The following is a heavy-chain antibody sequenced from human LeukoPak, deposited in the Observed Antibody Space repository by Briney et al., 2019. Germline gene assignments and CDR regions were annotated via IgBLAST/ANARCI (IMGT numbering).Heavy chain of an antibody. Sequence: SETLSLTCTVSGGSISGSYWSWIRRPPGKGLEWIAYMYNSGSTNYNPSLKSRVTISIDTSKNQFSLKLSSLTAADTAIYYCARGIESNCDYGYWGQGILVTVSS. CDR3: ARGIESNCDYGY. CDR2: MYNSGST. D-gene: IGHD4-17*01. CDR1: GGSISGSY. V-gene: IGHV4-59*01. J-gene: IGHJ4*02.